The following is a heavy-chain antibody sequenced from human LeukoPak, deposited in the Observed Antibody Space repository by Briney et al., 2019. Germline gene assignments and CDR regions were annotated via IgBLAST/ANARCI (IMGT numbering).Heavy chain of an antibody. V-gene: IGHV4-59*01. CDR3: ARGGGSGWYYYFDY. D-gene: IGHD6-19*01. J-gene: IGHJ4*02. CDR2: IYYSGST. Sequence: PSETLSPTCTVSGGSISSYYWSWIRQPPGKGLEWIGYIYYSGSTNYNPSLKSRVTISVDTSKNQFSLKLSSVTAADTAVYYCARGGGSGWYYYFDYWGQGTLVTVSS. CDR1: GGSISSYY.